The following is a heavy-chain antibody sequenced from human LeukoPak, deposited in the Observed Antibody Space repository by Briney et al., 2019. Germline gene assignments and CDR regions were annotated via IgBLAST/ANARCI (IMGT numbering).Heavy chain of an antibody. CDR3: ARDRYSYGF. J-gene: IGHJ4*02. Sequence: SETLSLTCTVSGGSISSYYWSWIRQPPGKGLEWIGFISYSGSTYYNPSLKSRVTMSVDTSKNQFSLNLRSVTAADTAVYYCARDRYSYGFWGQGILVTVSS. V-gene: IGHV4-59*01. D-gene: IGHD5-18*01. CDR1: GGSISSYY. CDR2: ISYSGST.